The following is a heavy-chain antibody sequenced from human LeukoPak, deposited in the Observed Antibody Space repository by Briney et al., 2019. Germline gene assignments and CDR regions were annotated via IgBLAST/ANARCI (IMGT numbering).Heavy chain of an antibody. CDR1: GGSFSGYY. CDR2: INHSGST. CDR3: ASVLRPTDLIWFDP. J-gene: IGHJ5*02. D-gene: IGHD3/OR15-3a*01. V-gene: IGHV4-34*01. Sequence: PSETLSLTCAVYGGSFSGYYWSWIRQPPGKGLEWIGEINHSGSTNYNPSLKSRVTISVDTSKNQFSLKLISVTAADTAVYYCASVLRPTDLIWFDPWGQGTLVAVSS.